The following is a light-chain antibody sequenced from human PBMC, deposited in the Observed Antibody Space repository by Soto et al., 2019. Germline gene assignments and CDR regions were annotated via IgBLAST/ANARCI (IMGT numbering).Light chain of an antibody. CDR2: GAS. J-gene: IGKJ5*01. CDR3: PKYRCSPTST. V-gene: IGKV3-20*01. CDR1: QTIQFNY. Sequence: LSPDHRKTHSCRARQTIQFNYVAWYQQKPGQAPRLLIYGASSRATGIPDRFSGSGSGTDITLYIIGLESRDFSWYDFPKYRCSPTSTFGQGTRLEI.